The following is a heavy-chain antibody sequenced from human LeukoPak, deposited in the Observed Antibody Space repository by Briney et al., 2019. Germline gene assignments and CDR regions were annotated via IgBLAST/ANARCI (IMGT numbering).Heavy chain of an antibody. CDR3: ARATSGIAAAGQLYFDY. Sequence: KPSETLSLTCTDSGGSISSYYWSWIRQPPGKGLEWIGYIYYSGSTNYNPSLKSRVTISVDTSKNQFSLKLSSVTAADTAVYYCARATSGIAAAGQLYFDYWGQGTLVTVSS. CDR2: IYYSGST. D-gene: IGHD6-13*01. V-gene: IGHV4-59*01. J-gene: IGHJ4*02. CDR1: GGSISSYY.